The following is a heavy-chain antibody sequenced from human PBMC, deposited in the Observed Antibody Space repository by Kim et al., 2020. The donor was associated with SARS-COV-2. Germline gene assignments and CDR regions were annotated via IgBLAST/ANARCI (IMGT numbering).Heavy chain of an antibody. Sequence: ASVKVSCKASGYTFTSYGINWVRQAPGQGLEWMGWISAYNGNTNYAQKLQGRVTMTTDTSTSTAYMELRSLRSDDTAVYYCARVVGRYFYWLGFPGNDYWGQGTLVSVSP. D-gene: IGHD3-9*01. J-gene: IGHJ4*02. CDR2: ISAYNGNT. CDR1: GYTFTSYG. V-gene: IGHV1-18*01. CDR3: ARVVGRYFYWLGFPGNDY.